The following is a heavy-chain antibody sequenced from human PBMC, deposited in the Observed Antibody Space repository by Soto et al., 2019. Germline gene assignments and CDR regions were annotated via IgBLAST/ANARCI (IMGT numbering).Heavy chain of an antibody. Sequence: PGVSLGLCLASSRCNFRIYSMNWFCQAPGDRLGWVSYISSSSSYIYYADSVKGRFTISRDNAKNSLYLQMNSLRAEDTAVYYCARDVDYYDFWSGPRSFDYWGQGTLVTVSS. CDR1: RCNFRIYS. V-gene: IGHV3-21*01. CDR2: ISSSSSYI. J-gene: IGHJ4*02. D-gene: IGHD3-3*01. CDR3: ARDVDYYDFWSGPRSFDY.